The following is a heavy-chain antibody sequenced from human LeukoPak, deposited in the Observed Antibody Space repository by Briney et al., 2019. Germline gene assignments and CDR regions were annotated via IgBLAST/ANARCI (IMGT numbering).Heavy chain of an antibody. D-gene: IGHD2-8*01. J-gene: IGHJ4*02. CDR1: GFTFSSYA. CDR2: ISDSGDYT. V-gene: IGHV3-23*01. CDR3: AKDTYIGKYCTNGVCSPFDY. Sequence: GGSLRLSCAGSGFTFSSYAMSWVRQAPGQGLEWVSVISDSGDYTSYADSVRGRFTISRDNSRNTLYLQMISLRPEDTAVYYCAKDTYIGKYCTNGVCSPFDYWGQGTLVTASS.